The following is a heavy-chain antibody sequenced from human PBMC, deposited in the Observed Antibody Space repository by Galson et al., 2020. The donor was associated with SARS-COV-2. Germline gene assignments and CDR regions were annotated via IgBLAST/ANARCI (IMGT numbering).Heavy chain of an antibody. Sequence: SETLSLTCTVSGGSISSSIYFWGCIRQPPGKALQWSGTTYDRGSTYYDPSLKSRLTISVDTSKNQFSLKLSSVTAADTAVYYCARHGRGELLFPFDYWGQGILVTVSS. CDR1: GGSISSSIYF. CDR2: TYDRGST. V-gene: IGHV4-39*01. J-gene: IGHJ4*02. CDR3: ARHGRGELLFPFDY. D-gene: IGHD1-26*01.